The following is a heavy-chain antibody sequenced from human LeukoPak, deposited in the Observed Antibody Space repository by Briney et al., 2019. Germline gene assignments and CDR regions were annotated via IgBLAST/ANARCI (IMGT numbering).Heavy chain of an antibody. Sequence: GGSPRLSCVASGFTFSSSWMSWVRQAPGKGLEWVANIKRDGSEKSYVESVRGRFTISRDNAKNSLYLQLNSLRAEDTALYYCARDNPPDYWGQGTLVTVSS. CDR3: ARDNPPDY. CDR2: IKRDGSEK. V-gene: IGHV3-7*03. CDR1: GFTFSSSW. J-gene: IGHJ4*02.